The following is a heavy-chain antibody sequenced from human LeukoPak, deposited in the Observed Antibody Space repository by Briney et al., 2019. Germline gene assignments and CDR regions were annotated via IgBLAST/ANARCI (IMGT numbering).Heavy chain of an antibody. V-gene: IGHV3-11*06. CDR1: GFTFSDYY. CDR2: ISGSTTYT. J-gene: IGHJ5*02. CDR3: VKVGSDSGSYYDS. D-gene: IGHD3-10*01. Sequence: GGSLRLSCAASGFTFSDYYMSWIRQAPGKGLEWVSYISGSTTYTNYADSVKGRFTISRDNAKNTLYLQMNSLRAEDSAVYYCVKVGSDSGSYYDSWGQGTLVTVSS.